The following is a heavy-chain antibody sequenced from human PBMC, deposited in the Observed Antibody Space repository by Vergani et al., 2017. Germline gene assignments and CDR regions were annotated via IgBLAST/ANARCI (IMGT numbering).Heavy chain of an antibody. CDR2: ISTSGEPT. Sequence: EVQLVESGGGLVKPGWSLRLSCDASGVTFGSYSMNWVRQAPGKGLEWVSGISTSGEPTYYAESVKGRVTIDRDNSMYTLYMQMNSLRVEDTAVYYCARAYGRYDWFDYWGQRTLVTVSS. CDR3: ARAYGRYDWFDY. CDR1: GVTFGSYS. J-gene: IGHJ4*01. V-gene: IGHV3-23*04. D-gene: IGHD1-20*01.